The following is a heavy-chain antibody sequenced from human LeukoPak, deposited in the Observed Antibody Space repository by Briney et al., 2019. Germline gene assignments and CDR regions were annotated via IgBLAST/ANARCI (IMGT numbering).Heavy chain of an antibody. CDR3: ARDVLGHSRIADNYYDSSGHTENFDY. D-gene: IGHD3-22*01. J-gene: IGHJ4*02. CDR1: GFTFSSYA. V-gene: IGHV3-30-3*01. CDR2: ISYDGSNK. Sequence: GGSLRLSCAASGFTFSSYAMHWVRQAPGKGLEWVAVISYDGSNKYYADSVKGRFTISRDNSKNTLYLQMNSLRAEDTAVYYCARDVLGHSRIADNYYDSSGHTENFDYWGQGTLVTVSS.